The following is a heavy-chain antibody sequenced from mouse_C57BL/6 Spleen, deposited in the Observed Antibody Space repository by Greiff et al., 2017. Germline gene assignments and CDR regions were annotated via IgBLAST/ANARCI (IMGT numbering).Heavy chain of an antibody. CDR1: GYTFTDYY. Sequence: EVQLQQSGPELVKPGASVKISCKASGYTFTDYYMNWVKQSHGKSLEWIGDINPNNGGTSYNQKFKGKATLTVDKSSSTAYMELRSLTSEDSAVYYCARELGQGYFDYWGQGTTLTVSS. D-gene: IGHD4-1*01. CDR2: INPNNGGT. CDR3: ARELGQGYFDY. V-gene: IGHV1-26*01. J-gene: IGHJ2*01.